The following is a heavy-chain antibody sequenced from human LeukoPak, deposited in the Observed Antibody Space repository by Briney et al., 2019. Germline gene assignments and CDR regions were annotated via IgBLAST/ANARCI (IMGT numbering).Heavy chain of an antibody. J-gene: IGHJ4*02. Sequence: GGSLRLSCAASGFTFSSYAMSWVRQAPGKGLEWVSAISGSGGSTYYADSVKGRFTISRDNSKNTLYLQMNSLRAEDTAVYYCAKDSPLGYYDSSGYLDYWGQGALVTVSS. V-gene: IGHV3-23*01. CDR3: AKDSPLGYYDSSGYLDY. CDR2: ISGSGGST. CDR1: GFTFSSYA. D-gene: IGHD3-22*01.